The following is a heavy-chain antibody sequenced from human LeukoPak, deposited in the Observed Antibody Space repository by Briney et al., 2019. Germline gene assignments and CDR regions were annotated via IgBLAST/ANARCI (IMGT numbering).Heavy chain of an antibody. Sequence: RPGGSLRLSCAASGFTFDDYGMSWVRQAPGKGLEWVSGVNWNGGSTGYADSVKGRFTISRDNAKNSLYLQMNSLRVEDTALYYCARGGPPRYSYGTTLFDYWGQGTLVTVSS. V-gene: IGHV3-20*04. J-gene: IGHJ4*02. CDR3: ARGGPPRYSYGTTLFDY. D-gene: IGHD5-18*01. CDR2: VNWNGGST. CDR1: GFTFDDYG.